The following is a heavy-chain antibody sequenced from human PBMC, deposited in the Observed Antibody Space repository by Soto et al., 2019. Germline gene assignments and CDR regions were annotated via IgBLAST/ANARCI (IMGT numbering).Heavy chain of an antibody. V-gene: IGHV1-69*01. CDR1: GGTFSSYA. CDR3: ARPDYYDSSGYYYSRSAFDI. J-gene: IGHJ3*02. Sequence: QVQLVQSGAEVKKPGSSVKVSCKASGGTFSSYAISWVRQAPGQGLEWMGGIIPIFGTANYAQKFQGRVTITADESTSTAYMELSSLRSEDTAMYYCARPDYYDSSGYYYSRSAFDIWGQGTMVTVSS. CDR2: IIPIFGTA. D-gene: IGHD3-22*01.